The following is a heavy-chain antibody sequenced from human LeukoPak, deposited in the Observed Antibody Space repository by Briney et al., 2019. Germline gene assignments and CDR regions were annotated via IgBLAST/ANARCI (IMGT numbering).Heavy chain of an antibody. V-gene: IGHV3-23*01. CDR3: ARFQGIESSGPAGAFDI. CDR2: ISTSGGST. CDR1: GFTFSSYA. J-gene: IGHJ3*02. D-gene: IGHD3-22*01. Sequence: PGGSLRLSCGASGFTFSSYAMSWVRQAPGKGLEWVSSISTSGGSTNYADSVKGRFTISRDNSKNTLYLQMNSLRAEDTAVYYCARFQGIESSGPAGAFDIWGQGTKVTVSS.